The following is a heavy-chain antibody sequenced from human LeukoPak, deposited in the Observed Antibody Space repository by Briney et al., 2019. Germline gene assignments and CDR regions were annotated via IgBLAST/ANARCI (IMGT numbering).Heavy chain of an antibody. J-gene: IGHJ4*02. D-gene: IGHD1-26*01. CDR1: GFTFRNNW. Sequence: RGSLRLSCAASGFTFRNNWMNWIRQTPGKGLEWVANIRPDASDTGYVDSVKGRFTISRDNAKNLLYLQMNSLRVDDTAVYYCTSISLGANEDYWGQGTRVTVSS. V-gene: IGHV3-7*03. CDR3: TSISLGANEDY. CDR2: IRPDASDT.